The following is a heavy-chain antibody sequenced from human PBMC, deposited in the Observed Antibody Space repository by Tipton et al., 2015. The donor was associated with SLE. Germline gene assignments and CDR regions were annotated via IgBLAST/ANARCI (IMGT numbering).Heavy chain of an antibody. CDR3: ARDHPVAGPFDY. V-gene: IGHV4-4*07. Sequence: TLSLTCTVSGGYISNYYWSWIRQPAGKGLEWIGRIYTSGSTNYKPSLKSRVTMSVDTSKNQFSLKLSSVTAADTAVYYCARDHPVAGPFDYWGQGTLVTVSS. CDR2: IYTSGST. CDR1: GGYISNYY. D-gene: IGHD6-19*01. J-gene: IGHJ4*02.